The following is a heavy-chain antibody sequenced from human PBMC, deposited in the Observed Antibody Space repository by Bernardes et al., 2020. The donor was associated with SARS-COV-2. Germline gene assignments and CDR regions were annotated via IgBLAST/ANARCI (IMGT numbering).Heavy chain of an antibody. D-gene: IGHD3-3*01. CDR3: ARDKDFTIFGVIADGMDV. J-gene: IGHJ6*02. V-gene: IGHV3-48*01. CDR2: ISSSSSAI. Sequence: GGSLRLSCAASAFTFSTYSMNWVRQAPGKGLEWVSYISSSSSAIYYADSVKGRFTISRDNAKNSLYLQMNSLRAEDTAVYYCARDKDFTIFGVIADGMDVWGQGTTVTVS. CDR1: AFTFSTYS.